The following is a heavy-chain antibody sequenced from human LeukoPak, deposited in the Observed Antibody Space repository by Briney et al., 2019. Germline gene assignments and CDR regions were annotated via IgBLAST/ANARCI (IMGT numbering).Heavy chain of an antibody. J-gene: IGHJ3*02. D-gene: IGHD2-8*01. CDR3: ARVNGNAFDI. CDR2: IGLVFYA. CDR1: GLIYRTYD. V-gene: IGHV3-13*03. Sequence: GGSVTLPCAPCGLIYRTYDMLWLRQATERGREWVSGIGLVFYAYYPRTVTRHLPIYRENAENSLYLQMNSLRGGDTAVYYCARVNGNAFDILGQGRVVTVCS.